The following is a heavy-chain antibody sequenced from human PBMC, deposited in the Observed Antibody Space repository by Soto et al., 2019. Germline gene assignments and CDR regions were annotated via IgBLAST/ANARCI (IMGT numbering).Heavy chain of an antibody. V-gene: IGHV3-30-3*01. CDR3: ARSYDSSGYYNLDY. CDR2: ISYDGSNK. J-gene: IGHJ4*02. Sequence: GSLRLSCAASGFTFSSYAMHWVRQAPGKGLEWVAVISYDGSNKYYADSVRGRFTISRDNSKNTLYLQMNSLRAEDTAVYYCARSYDSSGYYNLDYWGQGTLVTVSS. CDR1: GFTFSSYA. D-gene: IGHD3-22*01.